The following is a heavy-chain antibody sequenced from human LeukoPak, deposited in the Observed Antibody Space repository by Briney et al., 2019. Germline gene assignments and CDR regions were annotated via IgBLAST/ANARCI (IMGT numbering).Heavy chain of an antibody. CDR2: ISHSSGFT. D-gene: IGHD6-13*01. V-gene: IGHV3-11*03. Sequence: GGSERLSCAASGFTFSDYYMSWIRQAPGQGLEWVAYISHSSGFTNYADSVKGRFAISRDNAKNSLYLQMDSLRAEDTAIYYCAKLFEAYRSSWIDYWGQGKLFTVSS. CDR1: GFTFSDYY. CDR3: AKLFEAYRSSWIDY. J-gene: IGHJ4*02.